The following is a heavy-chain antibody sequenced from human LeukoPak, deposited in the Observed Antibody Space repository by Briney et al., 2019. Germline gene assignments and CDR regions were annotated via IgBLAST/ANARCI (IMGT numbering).Heavy chain of an antibody. CDR2: MNPNSGNT. J-gene: IGHJ5*02. Sequence: GASVKVSCKASGYTFTSYDINWVRQATGQGLEWMGWMNPNSGNTGYAQKFQGRVTMTRNTSISAAYMELSSLRSEDTAVYYCARLGVRGVNGLYWFDPWGQGTLVTVSS. CDR3: ARLGVRGVNGLYWFDP. D-gene: IGHD3-10*01. V-gene: IGHV1-8*01. CDR1: GYTFTSYD.